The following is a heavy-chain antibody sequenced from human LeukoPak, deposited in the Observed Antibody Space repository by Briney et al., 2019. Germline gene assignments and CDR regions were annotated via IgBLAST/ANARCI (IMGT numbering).Heavy chain of an antibody. CDR1: GFTVSSNY. V-gene: IGHV3-66*02. Sequence: PGGSLRLSCAASGFTVSSNYMSWVRQAPGKGLEWGSVIYSGGSTYYADSVKGRFTISRDNSKNTLYLQMNSLRAEDTAVYYCARDGCSSTSCYSYYYYYYMDVWGKGTTVTVSS. CDR2: IYSGGST. CDR3: ARDGCSSTSCYSYYYYYYMDV. J-gene: IGHJ6*03. D-gene: IGHD2-2*01.